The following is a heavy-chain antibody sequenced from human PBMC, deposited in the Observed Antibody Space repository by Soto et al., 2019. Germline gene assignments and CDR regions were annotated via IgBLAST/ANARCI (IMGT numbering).Heavy chain of an antibody. CDR1: GFTFSSYA. CDR3: AKDPPVIVDDFWSGYWNWFDP. V-gene: IGHV3-23*01. J-gene: IGHJ5*02. CDR2: ISGSGGST. Sequence: PGGSLRLSCAASGFTFSSYAMSWVRQAPGKVLEWVSAISGSGGSTYYADSVKGRFTISRDNSKNTLYLQMNSLRAEDTAVYYCAKDPPVIVDDFWSGYWNWFDPWGQGTLVTVSS. D-gene: IGHD3-3*01.